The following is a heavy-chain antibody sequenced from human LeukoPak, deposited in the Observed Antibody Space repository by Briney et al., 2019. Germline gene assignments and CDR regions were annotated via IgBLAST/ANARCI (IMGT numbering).Heavy chain of an antibody. Sequence: SETLSLTCSVSGVSVTNYYWSWVRQLAGKRLEWIGRNYPTGDTIYNPSLKSRVTMSVDMSKNHLSLKLTSVTAADAAVYYCARDLTARGSFDYWGQGTLVTVSS. V-gene: IGHV4-4*07. CDR1: GVSVTNYY. D-gene: IGHD3-16*01. J-gene: IGHJ4*02. CDR2: NYPTGDT. CDR3: ARDLTARGSFDY.